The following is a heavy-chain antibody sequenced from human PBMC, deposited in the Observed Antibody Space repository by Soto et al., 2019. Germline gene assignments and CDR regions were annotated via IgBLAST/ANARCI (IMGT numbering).Heavy chain of an antibody. D-gene: IGHD5-12*01. V-gene: IGHV3-33*01. J-gene: IGHJ5*02. CDR1: GFTFSSYG. Sequence: GGSMRLSCAASGFTFSSYGMHWVRQAPGKGLEWVAVIWYDGSNKYYADSVKGRFTISRDNSKNTLYLQMNSLRAEDTAVYYCARGGIVATIFAWFDPWGQGT. CDR3: ARGGIVATIFAWFDP. CDR2: IWYDGSNK.